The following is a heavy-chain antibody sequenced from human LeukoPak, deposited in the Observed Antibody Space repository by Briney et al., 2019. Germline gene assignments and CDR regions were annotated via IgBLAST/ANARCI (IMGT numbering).Heavy chain of an antibody. CDR3: ARRGELTEYYYYGMDV. CDR1: GGSISSSSSY. D-gene: IGHD3-9*01. V-gene: IGHV4-39*01. CDR2: IYYSGST. Sequence: SETLSLTCTVSGGSISSSSSYWGWIRQPPGKGLEWIGSIYYSGSTYYNPSLKSRVTISVDTSKNQFSLKLSSVTAADTAVYYCARRGELTEYYYYGMDVWGQGTTVTVSS. J-gene: IGHJ6*02.